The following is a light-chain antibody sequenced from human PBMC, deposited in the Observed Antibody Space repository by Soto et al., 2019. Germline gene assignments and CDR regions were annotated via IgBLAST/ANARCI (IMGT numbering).Light chain of an antibody. Sequence: DIQMTQSPSSLSASVGDRVTITCRASQTIIRYLNWYQQKPGRAPNLLIYAASSLHTGVPSRFSASGSGTEFTLTISSLQPADSATYFCQQSYSTLFTFGPGTRVEIK. CDR1: QTIIRY. J-gene: IGKJ3*01. CDR3: QQSYSTLFT. CDR2: AAS. V-gene: IGKV1-39*01.